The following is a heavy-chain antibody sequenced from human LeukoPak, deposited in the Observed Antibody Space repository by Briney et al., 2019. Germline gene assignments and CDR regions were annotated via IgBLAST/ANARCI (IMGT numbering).Heavy chain of an antibody. Sequence: PSETLSLTCTVSGGSISTYYWSWIRQSPVKGLEWIGEINHSGSTNYNPSLKSRVTISVDTSKNQFSLKLSSVTAADTAVYYCARRGYSSYYYYYMDVWGKGTTVTVSS. D-gene: IGHD3-22*01. CDR1: GGSISTYY. V-gene: IGHV4-59*08. CDR2: INHSGST. CDR3: ARRGYSSYYYYYMDV. J-gene: IGHJ6*03.